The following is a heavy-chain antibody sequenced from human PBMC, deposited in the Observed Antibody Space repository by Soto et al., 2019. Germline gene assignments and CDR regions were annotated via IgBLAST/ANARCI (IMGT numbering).Heavy chain of an antibody. J-gene: IGHJ6*02. CDR2: INPNSGGT. V-gene: IGHV1-2*02. CDR1: GYTFTGYY. D-gene: IGHD3-10*01. CDR3: ARERITMVRGRQTNGMEA. Sequence: ASVKVSCKASGYTFTGYYMHWVRQAPGQGLEWMGWINPNSGGTNYAQKFQGRVTMTRDTSISTAYMELSRLRSDDTAVYYCARERITMVRGRQTNGMEACGQGTTVTLAS.